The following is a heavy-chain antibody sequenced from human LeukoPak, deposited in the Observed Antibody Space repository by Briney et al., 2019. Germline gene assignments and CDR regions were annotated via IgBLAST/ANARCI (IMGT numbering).Heavy chain of an antibody. CDR2: IYPADSDT. Sequence: GESLKISCKGSGYTFTSYWIGWVRQMPGKGLEWMGSIYPADSDTRYSPSFQGQVTISADKSISTAYLQWSSLKASDTAMYFCARVYGRYIQHWGQGALVIVSS. J-gene: IGHJ1*01. CDR1: GYTFTSYW. V-gene: IGHV5-51*01. CDR3: ARVYGRYIQH. D-gene: IGHD4-17*01.